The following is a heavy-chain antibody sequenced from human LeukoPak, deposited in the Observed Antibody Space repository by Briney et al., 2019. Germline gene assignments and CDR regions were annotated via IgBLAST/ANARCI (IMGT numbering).Heavy chain of an antibody. CDR2: IYYSGST. Sequence: PSETLSLTCTVSGGSISSYYWSWIRQPPGKGQEWIGYIYYSGSTNYNPSLKSRVTISVDTSKNQFSLKLSSVTSADTAVYYCATSRTYYYDSSGYQKTYYFDYWGQGTLVTVSS. CDR3: ATSRTYYYDSSGYQKTYYFDY. CDR1: GGSISSYY. D-gene: IGHD3-22*01. V-gene: IGHV4-59*01. J-gene: IGHJ4*02.